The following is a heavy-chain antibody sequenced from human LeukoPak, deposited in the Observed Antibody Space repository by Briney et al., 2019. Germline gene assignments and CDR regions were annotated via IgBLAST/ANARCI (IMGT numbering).Heavy chain of an antibody. Sequence: ASVKVSCKASGYTFTSYYMHWVQQAPGQGLEWMGIINPSGGITSYAQKFQGRVTMTSDTSTSTVYMELSSLRSEDTAVYYCARSDGMEGHYYYGMDVWGQGTTVTVSS. D-gene: IGHD1-26*01. J-gene: IGHJ6*02. CDR2: INPSGGIT. CDR1: GYTFTSYY. CDR3: ARSDGMEGHYYYGMDV. V-gene: IGHV1-46*01.